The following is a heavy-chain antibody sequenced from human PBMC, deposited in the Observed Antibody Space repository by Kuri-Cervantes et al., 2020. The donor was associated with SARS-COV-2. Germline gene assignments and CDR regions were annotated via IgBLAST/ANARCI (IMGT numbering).Heavy chain of an antibody. J-gene: IGHJ5*02. V-gene: IGHV3-21*01. CDR3: VYGPWLDNWFDP. Sequence: GGSLRLSCAASGSTFSSYSMNWVRQAPGKGLEWVSSISSSSSYIYYADSVKGRFTISRDNAKNSLYLQMNSLRAEDTAVYYCVYGPWLDNWFDPWGRGTLVPSPQ. CDR2: ISSSSSYI. D-gene: IGHD5-24*01. CDR1: GSTFSSYS.